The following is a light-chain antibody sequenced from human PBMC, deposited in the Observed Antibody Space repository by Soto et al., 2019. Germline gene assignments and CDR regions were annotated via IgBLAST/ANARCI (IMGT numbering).Light chain of an antibody. Sequence: EIVLTQSQATLSLSPGERASLSCRASQSVSWYLAWYQQKPGQAPRLLIYDASNRATGIPARFSGSGSETDFTLTISSLEPEDFAVYYCQERSNWPRSTFGQGTKVEIK. V-gene: IGKV3-11*01. J-gene: IGKJ1*01. CDR2: DAS. CDR1: QSVSWY. CDR3: QERSNWPRST.